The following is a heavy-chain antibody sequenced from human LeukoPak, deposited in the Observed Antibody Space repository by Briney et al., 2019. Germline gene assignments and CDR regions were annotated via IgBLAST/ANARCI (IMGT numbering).Heavy chain of an antibody. V-gene: IGHV4-30-4*08. J-gene: IGHJ4*02. CDR3: ARTGPATTVSFDY. Sequence: SETLSLTCTVSGGSISSYYWSWIRQHPGKGLEWIGYIYYSGSTYYNPSLKSRVTISVDTFKNQFSLKLSSVTAADTAVYYCARTGPATTVSFDYWGQGTLVTVSS. CDR1: GGSISSYY. D-gene: IGHD4-17*01. CDR2: IYYSGST.